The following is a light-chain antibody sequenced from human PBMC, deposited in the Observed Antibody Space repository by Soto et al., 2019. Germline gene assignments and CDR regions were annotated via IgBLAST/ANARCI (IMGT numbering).Light chain of an antibody. V-gene: IGKV1-5*03. CDR1: QSIDTW. J-gene: IGKJ1*01. CDR2: KAS. Sequence: DIQMTQSPATLAASVGDRVSITCRASQSIDTWLAWYQQKAGKAPNLLIYKASRLESGVPSRFSGSGSGTEFTLTISSLQPEDFGSYYCQQYNVWPGWTFGQGTKVEVK. CDR3: QQYNVWPGWT.